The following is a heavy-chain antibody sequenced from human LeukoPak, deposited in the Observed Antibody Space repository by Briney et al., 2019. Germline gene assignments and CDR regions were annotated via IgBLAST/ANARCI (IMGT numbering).Heavy chain of an antibody. CDR1: GFTFSSSW. J-gene: IGHJ6*02. CDR2: IKSDGSIT. Sequence: GGSLRLSCAASGFTFSSSWMHWVRQAPGKGLVWVSGIKSDGSITTYADSVKGRFTISRDNAENTLYLQMNSLRAEDTAVYYCARGRYYGMDVWGQGTTVTVSS. V-gene: IGHV3-74*03. CDR3: ARGRYYGMDV.